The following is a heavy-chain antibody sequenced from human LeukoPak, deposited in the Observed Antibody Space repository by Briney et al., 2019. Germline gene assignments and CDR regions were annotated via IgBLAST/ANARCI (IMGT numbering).Heavy chain of an antibody. CDR1: GYTFTSYG. J-gene: IGHJ6*02. Sequence: ASVKVSCKASGYTFTSYGISWVRQAPGQGLEWMGWINPNSGDTNYAQKFQGRVTMTRDTSISTAYMELSRLRSGDTAVYYCARGPSESYYYYGMDVWGQGATVTVSS. V-gene: IGHV1-2*02. CDR3: ARGPSESYYYYGMDV. CDR2: INPNSGDT. D-gene: IGHD2/OR15-2a*01.